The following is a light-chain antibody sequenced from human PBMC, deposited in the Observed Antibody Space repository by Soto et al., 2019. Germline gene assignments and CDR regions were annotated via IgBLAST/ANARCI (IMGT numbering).Light chain of an antibody. CDR1: QSVSNNY. J-gene: IGKJ4*01. CDR2: GAS. V-gene: IGKV3D-20*02. Sequence: IVLTQSPGTLSLSPGERATLSCRASQSVSNNYLAWYQQKPGQAPRLLIYGASIRATGVPRRFSGGGSGTDFTLTISGLEPEDFAVYYCQQRGYWPLTFGGGTKV. CDR3: QQRGYWPLT.